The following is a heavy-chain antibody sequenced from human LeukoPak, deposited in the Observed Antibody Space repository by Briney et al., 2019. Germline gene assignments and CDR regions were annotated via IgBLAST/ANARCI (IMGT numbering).Heavy chain of an antibody. J-gene: IGHJ4*02. Sequence: SETLSLTCTVSGYSISSGYYWGWIRQPPGKGLEWIGSIYHSGSTYYNPSLKSRLTISVDTSKNQFSLKLSSVTAADTALYYCARRSSGWTYWGQETLVTVSS. CDR3: ARRSSGWTY. CDR2: IYHSGST. D-gene: IGHD6-19*01. CDR1: GYSISSGYY. V-gene: IGHV4-38-2*02.